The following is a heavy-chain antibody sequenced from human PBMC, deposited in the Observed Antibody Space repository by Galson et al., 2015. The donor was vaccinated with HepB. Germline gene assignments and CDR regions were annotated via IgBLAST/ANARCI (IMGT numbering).Heavy chain of an antibody. V-gene: IGHV6-1*01. J-gene: IGHJ4*02. CDR3: ARVRQFGQGFHH. CDR2: TYYRSKFYN. CDR1: GDSVSSNSVA. D-gene: IGHD3-10*01. Sequence: CSISGDSVSSNSVAWNWIRQSPSRGLEWLGRTYYRSKFYNDYAESVKSRIIINPDTSKNQISLQLNSVTPEDTAVYFCARVRQFGQGFHHWGQGTLVTVSA.